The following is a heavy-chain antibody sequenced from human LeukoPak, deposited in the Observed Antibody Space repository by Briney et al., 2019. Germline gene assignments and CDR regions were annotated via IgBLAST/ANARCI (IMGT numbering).Heavy chain of an antibody. J-gene: IGHJ4*02. CDR1: GVTLSSYA. D-gene: IGHD3-3*02. CDR3: AKNLAIPAKGFDY. Sequence: GGSLRLSCAASGVTLSSYAMSWARQAPGKGLEWVSGISSSGSGGSTSYADSVKGRFTISRDNSENTLFLQMSSLRAEDTAVYYCAKNLAIPAKGFDYWGQGTLVTVPS. V-gene: IGHV3-23*01. CDR2: ISSSGSGGST.